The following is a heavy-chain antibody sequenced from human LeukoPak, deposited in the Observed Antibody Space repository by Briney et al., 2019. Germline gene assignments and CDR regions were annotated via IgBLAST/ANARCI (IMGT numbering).Heavy chain of an antibody. D-gene: IGHD6-25*01. CDR1: GFTFSSYA. J-gene: IGHJ3*01. CDR3: AMKAVPRARLNDGFDF. V-gene: IGHV3-23*01. CDR2: FSGSGDNT. Sequence: GGSLRLSCAASGFTFSSYAMSWVRQAPGKGLEWVSTFSGSGDNTYYADSVKGRFTISRDNSKNTLYLQMNSLGADDTAVYYCAMKAVPRARLNDGFDFLGQRKVV.